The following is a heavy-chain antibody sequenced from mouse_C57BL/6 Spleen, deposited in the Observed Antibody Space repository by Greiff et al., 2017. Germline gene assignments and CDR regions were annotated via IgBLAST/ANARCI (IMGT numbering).Heavy chain of an antibody. CDR1: GYTFTSYD. Sequence: QVQLKESGPELVKPGASVKLSCKASGYTFTSYDINWVKQRPGQGLEWIGWIYPRDGSTKYNEKFKGKATLTVDTSSSTAYMELHSLTSEDSAVYFCARSTVYYGYDGCDYWGQGTTLTVSS. V-gene: IGHV1-85*01. CDR2: IYPRDGST. J-gene: IGHJ2*01. CDR3: ARSTVYYGYDGCDY. D-gene: IGHD2-2*01.